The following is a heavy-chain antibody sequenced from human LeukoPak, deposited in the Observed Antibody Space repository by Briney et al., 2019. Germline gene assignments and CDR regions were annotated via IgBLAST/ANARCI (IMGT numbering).Heavy chain of an antibody. CDR3: ARGVKGEARRYYDIVTGRNRHYYYYMDV. J-gene: IGHJ6*03. CDR2: MNPNSGNT. D-gene: IGHD3-9*01. CDR1: GYSFTNYD. Sequence: ASVKVSCKASGYSFTNYDINWVRQATGQGLEWMGWMNPNSGNTGYAQKFQGRVTMTRNTSISTAYMELRSLRSEDTAVYYCARGVKGEARRYYDIVTGRNRHYYYYMDVWGKGTTVTTSS. V-gene: IGHV1-8*02.